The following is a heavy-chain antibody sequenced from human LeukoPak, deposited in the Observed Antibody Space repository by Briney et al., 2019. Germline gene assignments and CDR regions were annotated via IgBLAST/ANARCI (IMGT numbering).Heavy chain of an antibody. V-gene: IGHV1-2*02. J-gene: IGHJ4*02. Sequence: ASVNVSCKASGNIFTAYSMHWVRQAPGQGLEWMGWINPNSGGTNYAQKFQGRVTMTRDRSTSTAYMELSSLRSDDTAVYYCARSNGYCSSTTCNEFDYWGQGTLVTVSS. CDR1: GNIFTAYS. CDR3: ARSNGYCSSTTCNEFDY. D-gene: IGHD2-2*01. CDR2: INPNSGGT.